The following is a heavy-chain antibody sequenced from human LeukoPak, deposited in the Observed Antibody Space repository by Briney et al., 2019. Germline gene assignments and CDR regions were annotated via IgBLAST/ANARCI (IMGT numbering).Heavy chain of an antibody. V-gene: IGHV1-69*13. CDR2: IIPIFGTA. Sequence: ASVKVSCKASGYTFTSYGISWVRQAPGQGLEWMGGIIPIFGTANYAQKFQGRVTITADESTSTAYMELSSLRSEDTAVYYCARDGARSDFDYWGQGTLVTVSS. CDR1: GYTFTSYG. D-gene: IGHD3-3*01. CDR3: ARDGARSDFDY. J-gene: IGHJ4*02.